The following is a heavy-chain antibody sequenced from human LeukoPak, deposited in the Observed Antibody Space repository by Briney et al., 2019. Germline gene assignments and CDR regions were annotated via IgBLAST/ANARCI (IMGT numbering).Heavy chain of an antibody. Sequence: GGSLRLSCAASGFTVSSNYMSWVRQAPGKGLEWVSAISGSGGSTYYADSVKGRFTISGDNSKNTLYLQMNSLRAEDTAVYYCAKVIVVVPAATDYWGQGTLVTVSS. D-gene: IGHD2-2*01. CDR1: GFTVSSNY. V-gene: IGHV3-23*01. CDR2: ISGSGGST. J-gene: IGHJ4*02. CDR3: AKVIVVVPAATDY.